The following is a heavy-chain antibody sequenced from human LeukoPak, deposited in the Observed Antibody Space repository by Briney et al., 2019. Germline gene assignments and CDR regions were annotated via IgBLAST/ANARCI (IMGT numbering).Heavy chain of an antibody. V-gene: IGHV3-9*01. Sequence: PGRSLRLSCAVPGFNFDDYAMPWVRQVPGKGLDWVSGISWNGGGIISADSVEGRITISRDTAKNSLYLQMNSLRPEDTAFYYCAKSRFPTVKVIKWYFDLWGRGTLVTVSS. CDR3: AKSRFPTVKVIKWYFDL. D-gene: IGHD2-21*01. CDR2: ISWNGGGI. CDR1: GFNFDDYA. J-gene: IGHJ2*01.